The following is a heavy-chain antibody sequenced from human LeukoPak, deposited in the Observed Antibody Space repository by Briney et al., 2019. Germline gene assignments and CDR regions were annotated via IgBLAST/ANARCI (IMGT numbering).Heavy chain of an antibody. CDR3: ARDAHYYDSSGYSDWYFDL. V-gene: IGHV4-30-4*01. CDR2: IYYSGST. D-gene: IGHD3-22*01. CDR1: GGSISSGDYY. J-gene: IGHJ2*01. Sequence: EPSGTLSLTCTVSGGSISSGDYYWSWIRQPPGKGLEWIGYIYYSGSTYYNPSLKSRVTISVDTSKNQFSLKLSSVTAADTAVYYCARDAHYYDSSGYSDWYFDLWGRGTLVTVS.